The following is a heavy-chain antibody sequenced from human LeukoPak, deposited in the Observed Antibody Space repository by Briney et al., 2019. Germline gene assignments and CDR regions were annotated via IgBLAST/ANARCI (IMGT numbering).Heavy chain of an antibody. CDR2: ITSSGDGT. V-gene: IGHV3-23*01. Sequence: GGSLRLSCAASGFTFGIYAMSWVRQAPGKGLQWVSSITSSGDGTYYADSVKGRFTISRDNSENMLYLQMNSLRVEDTAVYFCARDRPNYYGSNGHYYRRDGDYWGQGTLVTVSS. CDR3: ARDRPNYYGSNGHYYRRDGDY. J-gene: IGHJ4*02. D-gene: IGHD3-22*01. CDR1: GFTFGIYA.